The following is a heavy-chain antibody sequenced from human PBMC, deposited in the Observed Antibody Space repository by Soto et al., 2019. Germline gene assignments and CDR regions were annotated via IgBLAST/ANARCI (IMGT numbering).Heavy chain of an antibody. Sequence: SETLSLTCAVSGGSFTSNHWWTWVRQPPGQGLEWIGEIYRTGSTNYNPSLKSRVTISLDTSENQFALKVTSLTAADSAVYDCSREVNVCLSPDSGELTLIAVAS. CDR2: IYRTGST. CDR3: SREVNVCLSPD. V-gene: IGHV4-4*02. J-gene: IGHJ4*02. D-gene: IGHD3-10*02. CDR1: GGSFTSNHW.